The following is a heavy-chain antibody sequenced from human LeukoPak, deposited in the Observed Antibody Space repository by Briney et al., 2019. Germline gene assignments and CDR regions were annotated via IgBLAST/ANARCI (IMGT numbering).Heavy chain of an antibody. Sequence: PGESLRLSCAASGFIFSGYWMAWVRQAPGKGLEWVANIKSDGSQTDYVDSVKGRFTISRDNAKNSLYLQMNSLSAEDTAVFYCARDHPAPGQFFDYWGQGTLVTVSS. CDR1: GFIFSGYW. D-gene: IGHD6-13*01. CDR2: IKSDGSQT. V-gene: IGHV3-7*04. J-gene: IGHJ4*02. CDR3: ARDHPAPGQFFDY.